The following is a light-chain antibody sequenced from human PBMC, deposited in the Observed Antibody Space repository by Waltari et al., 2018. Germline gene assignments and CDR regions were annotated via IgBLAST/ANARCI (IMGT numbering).Light chain of an antibody. J-gene: IGKJ2*01. CDR3: QQYNDWPPKYT. V-gene: IGKV3-15*01. Sequence: EIVRTQSPATLSVSPGERVTLSCRASQSVNSNLAWYQQKPGQALSLLIYGASTRATGVPARFSGSGSGTEFTLTISSLQSEDFAVYYCQQYNDWPPKYTFGQGTKLEIK. CDR2: GAS. CDR1: QSVNSN.